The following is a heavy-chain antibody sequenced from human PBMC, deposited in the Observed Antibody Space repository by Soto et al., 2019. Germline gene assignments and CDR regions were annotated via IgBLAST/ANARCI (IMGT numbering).Heavy chain of an antibody. Sequence: QVHLVESGGGVVQPGRSLRLSCAASGFTFRNYAMHWVRQVPQAPGKGLEWVAVISYDGINQFYADSVRGRFTISRDDSKNTLYLQLNSRRADVSAVYYCATYDYSTTRRNSGFDDWGQGALVTVSS. D-gene: IGHD2-8*01. J-gene: IGHJ4*02. CDR1: GFTFRNYA. CDR2: ISYDGINQ. CDR3: ATYDYSTTRRNSGFDD. V-gene: IGHV3-30-3*01.